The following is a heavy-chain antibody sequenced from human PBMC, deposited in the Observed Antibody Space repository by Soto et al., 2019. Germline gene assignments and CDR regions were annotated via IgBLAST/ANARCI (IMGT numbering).Heavy chain of an antibody. D-gene: IGHD3-10*01. Sequence: SETLSLTCAVSGGSISSGGSSWTWIRQPPGRGREWIGYIYHSGGTYYNPSLKSRVTISVDRSKNQFSLKLSSVTAADTAVYYCARTQGTMVRGVTRHYYFDYWGQGTLVTVSS. CDR2: IYHSGGT. J-gene: IGHJ4*02. CDR1: GGSISSGGSS. V-gene: IGHV4-30-2*01. CDR3: ARTQGTMVRGVTRHYYFDY.